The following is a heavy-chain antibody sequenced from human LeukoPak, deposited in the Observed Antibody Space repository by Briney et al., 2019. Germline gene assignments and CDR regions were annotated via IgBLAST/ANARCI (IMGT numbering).Heavy chain of an antibody. D-gene: IGHD6-19*01. CDR1: GSTFSSNA. CDR3: ARDYSSGWPKYYFDY. J-gene: IGHJ4*02. Sequence: GGSLRLSCAASGSTFSSNAMHWVRQAPGKGLEWVAVISYDGSNKYYADSVKGRFTISRDNPKNTLYLQMNSLRAEDTAVYYCARDYSSGWPKYYFDYWGQGTLVTVSS. CDR2: ISYDGSNK. V-gene: IGHV3-30-3*01.